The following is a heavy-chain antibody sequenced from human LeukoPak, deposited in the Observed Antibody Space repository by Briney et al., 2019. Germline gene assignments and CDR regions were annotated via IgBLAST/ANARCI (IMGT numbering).Heavy chain of an antibody. D-gene: IGHD2-2*01. J-gene: IGHJ6*02. V-gene: IGHV4-30-4*01. CDR3: ARDLIVVVPAARRAYYYYGMGV. CDR1: GSSISSGDYY. Sequence: SETLSLTCTVSGSSISSGDYYWSWIRQPPGKGLEWIGYIYYSGSTYYNPSLKSRVTISVDTSKNQFSLKLSSVTAADTAVYYCARDLIVVVPAARRAYYYYGMGVWGQGPTVTVSS. CDR2: IYYSGST.